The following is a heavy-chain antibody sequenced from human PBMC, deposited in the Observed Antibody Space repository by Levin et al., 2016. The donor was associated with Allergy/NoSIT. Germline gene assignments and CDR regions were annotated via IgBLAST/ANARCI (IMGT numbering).Heavy chain of an antibody. CDR3: ARRGYCSGGSCYGYYYYGMDV. J-gene: IGHJ6*02. Sequence: VRQMPGKGLEWMGRIDPSDSYTNYSPSFQGHVTISADKSISTAYLQWSSLKASDTAMYYCARRGYCSGGSCYGYYYYGMDVWGQGTTVTVSS. V-gene: IGHV5-10-1*01. CDR2: IDPSDSYT. D-gene: IGHD2-15*01.